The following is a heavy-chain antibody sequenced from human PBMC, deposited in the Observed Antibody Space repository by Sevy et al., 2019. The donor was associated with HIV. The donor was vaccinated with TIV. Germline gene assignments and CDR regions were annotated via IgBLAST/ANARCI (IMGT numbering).Heavy chain of an antibody. Sequence: GGSLRLSCAASGFTFSSYWMHWVRQAPGKGVVWVSRINSDGSSTSYPDSVKGRFTISRDNAKNTLYLQMNSLRAEDTAVYYCARVHAYSYGDFDYWGQGTLVTVSS. D-gene: IGHD5-18*01. J-gene: IGHJ4*02. CDR1: GFTFSSYW. CDR2: INSDGSST. CDR3: ARVHAYSYGDFDY. V-gene: IGHV3-74*01.